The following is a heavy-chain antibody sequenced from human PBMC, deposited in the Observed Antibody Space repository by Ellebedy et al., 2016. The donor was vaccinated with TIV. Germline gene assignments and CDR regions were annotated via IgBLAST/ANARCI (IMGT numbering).Heavy chain of an antibody. Sequence: GGSLRLSCAASGFTFSSYGMHWVRQAPGKGLEWVAVISYDGSNKYYADSVKGRFTISRDNSKNTLYLQMNSLRAEDTAVYYCASGISRTYFDYWGQGTLVTVSS. D-gene: IGHD1-7*01. CDR3: ASGISRTYFDY. J-gene: IGHJ4*02. CDR2: ISYDGSNK. CDR1: GFTFSSYG. V-gene: IGHV3-30*03.